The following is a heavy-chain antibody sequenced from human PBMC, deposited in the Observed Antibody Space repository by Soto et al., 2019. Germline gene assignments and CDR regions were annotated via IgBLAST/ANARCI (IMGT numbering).Heavy chain of an antibody. Sequence: QVQLVESGGGVVQPGRSLRLSCAASGFTFSSYGMHWVRQAPGKGLEWVAVISHDGSNKYYADSVKGRFTISRDNSKNTLYLQMNSLRAEDTAVYYCAKDIAAAGTGYFDYWGQGTLVTVSS. D-gene: IGHD6-13*01. CDR3: AKDIAAAGTGYFDY. CDR2: ISHDGSNK. V-gene: IGHV3-30*18. J-gene: IGHJ4*02. CDR1: GFTFSSYG.